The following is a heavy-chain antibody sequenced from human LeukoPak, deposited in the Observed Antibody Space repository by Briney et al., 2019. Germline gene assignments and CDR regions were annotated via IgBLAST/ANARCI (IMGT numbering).Heavy chain of an antibody. J-gene: IGHJ3*02. CDR3: TTDPYYDFWSGYVGAGLADAFDI. CDR2: IKVDGSEK. Sequence: GGSLRLSCAASGFTFSTYWMSWVRQTPEKGLEWVANIKVDGSEKYYVDSVKGRFTISRDNAKNTLYLQMNSLKTEDTAVYYCTTDPYYDFWSGYVGAGLADAFDIWGQGTMVTVSS. D-gene: IGHD3-3*01. CDR1: GFTFSTYW. V-gene: IGHV3-7*03.